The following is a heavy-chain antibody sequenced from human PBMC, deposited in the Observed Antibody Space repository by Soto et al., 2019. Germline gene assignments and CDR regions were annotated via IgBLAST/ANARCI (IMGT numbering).Heavy chain of an antibody. CDR3: AEDKYNWNYGDYYYGMDV. Sequence: PGGSLRLSCAASGFTFRNYGMNWVRQAPGKGLEWVSYIGIGSSTKYYADSVKGRFTISRDNSKNTLYLQMNSLRAEDTALYYCAEDKYNWNYGDYYYGMDVWGQGTTVTVSS. CDR1: GFTFRNYG. V-gene: IGHV3-48*01. J-gene: IGHJ6*02. D-gene: IGHD1-7*01. CDR2: IGIGSSTK.